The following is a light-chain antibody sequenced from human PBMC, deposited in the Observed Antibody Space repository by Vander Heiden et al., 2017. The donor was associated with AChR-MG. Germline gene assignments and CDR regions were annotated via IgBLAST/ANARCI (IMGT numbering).Light chain of an antibody. CDR3: AAWDDSLSEMV. V-gene: IGLV1-47*02. CDR2: SKN. Sequence: QSVLTQPPSASGTPGPRVTISCSGSSSNIGSNYVYWYQQLPGTAPKLLIYSKNQRPSGVPDRFSGSKSGTSASLAISGLRSEDEADYYCAAWDDSLSEMVFGGGTKLTVL. J-gene: IGLJ2*01. CDR1: SSNIGSNY.